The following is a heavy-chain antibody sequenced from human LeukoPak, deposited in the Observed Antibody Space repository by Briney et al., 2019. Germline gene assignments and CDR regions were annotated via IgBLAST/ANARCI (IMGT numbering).Heavy chain of an antibody. CDR2: ISGSGGST. Sequence: HPGGSLRLSCAASEFTFSSYGMSWVRQAPGKGLEWVSSISGSGGSTQYADSVQGRFAISRDNSKNTLYLQMNSLRVEDTAMYFCARDPNGDYIGTFDMWGRGTMVSVSS. D-gene: IGHD4-17*01. CDR3: ARDPNGDYIGTFDM. J-gene: IGHJ3*02. CDR1: EFTFSSYG. V-gene: IGHV3-23*01.